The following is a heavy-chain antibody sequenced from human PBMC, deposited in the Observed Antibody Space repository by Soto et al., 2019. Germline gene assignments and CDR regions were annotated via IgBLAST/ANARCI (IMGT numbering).Heavy chain of an antibody. Sequence: ASVKFSYKASGYTFTSYDINWVRQASGQGLEWMGWMNPNSGNTGYAQKFQGRVTMTRNTSISTAYMELSSLRSEDTAVYYCARGRLGFGLAWFDPWGQGTLVTVSS. CDR2: MNPNSGNT. CDR3: ARGRLGFGLAWFDP. J-gene: IGHJ5*02. D-gene: IGHD3-10*01. V-gene: IGHV1-8*01. CDR1: GYTFTSYD.